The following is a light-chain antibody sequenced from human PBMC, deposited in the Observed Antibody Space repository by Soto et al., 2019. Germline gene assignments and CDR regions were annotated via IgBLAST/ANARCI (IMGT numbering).Light chain of an antibody. V-gene: IGKV1-8*01. CDR3: QQYYSYPRT. J-gene: IGKJ1*01. Sequence: AIRLTQYPSSPSASTGDRVTITCRASQGISSYLAWYQQKPGKAPKLLIYAASTLQSGVPSRFSGSGSGTDFTLTISCLQSEDFATYYCQQYYSYPRTFGQGTKV. CDR2: AAS. CDR1: QGISSY.